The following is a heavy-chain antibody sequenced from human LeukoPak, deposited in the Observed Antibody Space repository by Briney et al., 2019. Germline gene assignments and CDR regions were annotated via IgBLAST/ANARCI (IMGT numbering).Heavy chain of an antibody. V-gene: IGHV3-23*01. D-gene: IGHD3-10*02. Sequence: GGSLRLSCAASGFTFSSYAMSWVRQSPGKGLGWVSAISGGGGSTYYADSVKGRFTISRDNSKSMLFLQLNSLRAEDTALYYCARDLHYYVAMGVWGQGTTVTVSS. CDR3: ARDLHYYVAMGV. J-gene: IGHJ6*02. CDR1: GFTFSSYA. CDR2: ISGGGGST.